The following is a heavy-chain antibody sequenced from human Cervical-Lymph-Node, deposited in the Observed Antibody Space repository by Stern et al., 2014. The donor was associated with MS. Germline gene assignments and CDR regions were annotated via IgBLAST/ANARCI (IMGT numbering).Heavy chain of an antibody. Sequence: QVQLQESGPGLVKPSGTLSLTCAVSGDSISSSNWWRWVRQSPGKGLEWVGDIYHAGTTNYNSPLKSRLTISADNPKNNFPLNLTSVTAADTAVYYCVRALGSSSFRYWFDPWGQGTLVIVSS. J-gene: IGHJ5*02. CDR1: GDSISSSNW. CDR2: IYHAGTT. CDR3: VRALGSSSFRYWFDP. V-gene: IGHV4-4*02. D-gene: IGHD6-13*01.